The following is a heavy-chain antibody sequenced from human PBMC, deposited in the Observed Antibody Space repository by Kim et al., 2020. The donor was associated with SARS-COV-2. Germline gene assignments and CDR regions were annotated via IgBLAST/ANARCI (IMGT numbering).Heavy chain of an antibody. CDR2: ISGSGGST. J-gene: IGHJ4*02. Sequence: GGSLRLSCAASGFTFSSYAMSWVRQAPGKGLEWVSAISGSGGSTYYADSVKGRFTISRDNSKNTLYLQMNSLRAEDTAVYYCAKETDETLLRYFDSSPFDYWGQGTLVTVSS. V-gene: IGHV3-23*01. CDR3: AKETDETLLRYFDSSPFDY. CDR1: GFTFSSYA. D-gene: IGHD3-9*01.